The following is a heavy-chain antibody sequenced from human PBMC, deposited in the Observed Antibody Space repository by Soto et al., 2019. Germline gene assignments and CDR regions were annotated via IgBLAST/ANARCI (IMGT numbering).Heavy chain of an antibody. CDR2: IYYSGST. CDR3: ARALGIAAAGPFDY. Sequence: SETLSLTCTVSGGSIGSGGYYWSGIRQHPGKGPGWIGYIYYSGSTYYNPSLKSRVTISVDTSKNQFSLKLSSVTAADTAVYYCARALGIAAAGPFDYWGQGTLVT. CDR1: GGSIGSGGYY. D-gene: IGHD6-13*01. V-gene: IGHV4-31*03. J-gene: IGHJ4*02.